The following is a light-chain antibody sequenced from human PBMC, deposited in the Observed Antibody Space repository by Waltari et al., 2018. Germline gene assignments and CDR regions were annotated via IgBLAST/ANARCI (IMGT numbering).Light chain of an antibody. J-gene: IGKJ1*01. CDR1: QSVLYSSNNKNY. CDR3: QQYYSTLWT. Sequence: DIVMTQSPDSLAVSLGERATINCKSSQSVLYSSNNKNYVAWYQQKPGQPPKLLIYWASTRAAGVPDRFSGSGSGTDFTLTISSLQAEDVAVYYCQQYYSTLWTFGQGTKVEIK. V-gene: IGKV4-1*01. CDR2: WAS.